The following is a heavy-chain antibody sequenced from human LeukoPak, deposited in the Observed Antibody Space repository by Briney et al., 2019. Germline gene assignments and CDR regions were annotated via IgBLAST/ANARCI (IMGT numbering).Heavy chain of an antibody. CDR2: IYYSGST. D-gene: IGHD2-15*01. CDR3: ARLQRYCSGGSCSNTDDY. J-gene: IGHJ4*02. V-gene: IGHV4-39*07. Sequence: PSETLSLTCTVSGGSISSSSYYWGWIRQPPGKGLEWIGSIYYSGSTYYNPSLKGRVTISVDTSKNQFSLKLSSVTAADTAVYYCARLQRYCSGGSCSNTDDYWGQGTLVTVSS. CDR1: GGSISSSSYY.